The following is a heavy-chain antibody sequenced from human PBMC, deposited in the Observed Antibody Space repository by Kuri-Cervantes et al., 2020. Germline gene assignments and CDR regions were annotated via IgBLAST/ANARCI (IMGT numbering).Heavy chain of an antibody. D-gene: IGHD3-10*01. CDR2: INHSGST. J-gene: IGHJ4*02. CDR3: ARAFGGLLNF. Sequence: SETLSLTCTVSGGSVSSGSYYWSWIRQPPGKGLEWIGEINHSGSTNYNPSLKSRVTISVDTSKNQFSLKLTSVTAADTAVYYCARAFGGLLNFWGQGTLVTVSS. V-gene: IGHV4-61*01. CDR1: GGSVSSGSYY.